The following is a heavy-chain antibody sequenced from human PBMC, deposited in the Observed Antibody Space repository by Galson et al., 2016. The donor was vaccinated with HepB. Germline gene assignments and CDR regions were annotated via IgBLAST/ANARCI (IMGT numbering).Heavy chain of an antibody. CDR1: GYTFTSYA. V-gene: IGHV1-3*01. CDR3: ARDDGSTWVTDY. CDR2: ISAGNGNT. J-gene: IGHJ4*02. D-gene: IGHD4-23*01. Sequence: SVKVSCKASGYTFTSYALHWVRQAPGQSLEWMGWISAGNGNTKYSHNFQGRVTITRDTSATIAYMELSSLRSEDTAVYYCARDDGSTWVTDYWGQGTLVTVSS.